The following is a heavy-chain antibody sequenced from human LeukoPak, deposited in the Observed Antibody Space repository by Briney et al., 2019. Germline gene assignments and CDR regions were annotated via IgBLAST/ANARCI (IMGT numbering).Heavy chain of an antibody. CDR3: AKGFAYSSSSLEYVDY. CDR1: GFTVSSYW. J-gene: IGHJ4*02. CDR2: IKQDGSEK. Sequence: GGSLRLACAASGFTVSSYWMNWVRQAPGKGLEWVANIKQDGSEKYYVDSVKGRFTISRDNSKNTLYLQMNSLSAEDTAVYYCAKGFAYSSSSLEYVDYWGQGTLVTVSS. D-gene: IGHD6-6*01. V-gene: IGHV3-7*05.